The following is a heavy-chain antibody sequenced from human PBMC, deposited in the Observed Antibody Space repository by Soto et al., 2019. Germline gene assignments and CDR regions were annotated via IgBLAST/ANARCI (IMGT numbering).Heavy chain of an antibody. CDR3: ARDTQNYYDFWSGYFSV. Sequence: WGSLRLSCSSSVFTFISYAMHWFRQALGNWLEWVAVISYDGSNKYYAYSVKVLFTISRDNSKNTLYLQMNSLRAEDTAVYYCARDTQNYYDFWSGYFSVWGQGTLVTVSS. D-gene: IGHD3-3*01. V-gene: IGHV3-30-3*01. CDR2: ISYDGSNK. J-gene: IGHJ4*02. CDR1: VFTFISYA.